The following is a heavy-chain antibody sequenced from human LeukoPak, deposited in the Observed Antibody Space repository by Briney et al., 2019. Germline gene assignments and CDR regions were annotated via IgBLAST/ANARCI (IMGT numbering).Heavy chain of an antibody. CDR3: ARDSAKGVAH. J-gene: IGHJ4*02. V-gene: IGHV1-69*06. CDR2: IIPIFGTA. D-gene: IGHD2-15*01. Sequence: SVKISCKASGGTFSSYAISWVRQAPGQGLEWMGGIIPIFGTANYAQKFQGRVTITADKSTSTAYMELSSLRSEDTAVYYCARDSAKGVAHWGQGTLVTVSS. CDR1: GGTFSSYA.